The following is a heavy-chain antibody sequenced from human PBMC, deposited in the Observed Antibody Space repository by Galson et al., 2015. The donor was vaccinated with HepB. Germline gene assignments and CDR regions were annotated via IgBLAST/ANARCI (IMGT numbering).Heavy chain of an antibody. CDR3: ARTDHCSGGSCYYDY. V-gene: IGHV1-69*02. J-gene: IGHJ4*02. CDR1: GGTFSSYT. CDR2: IIPILGIA. Sequence: SVKVSCKASGGTFSSYTISWVRQAPGQGLEWMGRIIPILGIANYAQKFQGRVTITADKSTSTAYMELSSLRSEDTAVYYCARTDHCSGGSCYYDYWGQGTLVTVSS. D-gene: IGHD2-15*01.